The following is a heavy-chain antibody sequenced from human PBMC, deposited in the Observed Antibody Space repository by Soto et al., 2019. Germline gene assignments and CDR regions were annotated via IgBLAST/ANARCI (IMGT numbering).Heavy chain of an antibody. J-gene: IGHJ6*02. Sequence: EVQLLESGGGLVQPGGSLRLSCAASGFTFRTYAMNWVRQAPGNGLEWVSAISGSGGSIHYADSVKGRFTISRDNSKNTLYLRMNSLRDEDTAVYHCLKGYWKGDVWGQGITVTVSS. CDR3: LKGYWKGDV. CDR2: ISGSGGSI. D-gene: IGHD1-1*01. V-gene: IGHV3-23*01. CDR1: GFTFRTYA.